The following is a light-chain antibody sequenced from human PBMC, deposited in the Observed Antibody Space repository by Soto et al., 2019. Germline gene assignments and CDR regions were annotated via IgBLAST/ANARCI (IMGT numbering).Light chain of an antibody. Sequence: TQSPGTLSASVGDRVTITYRASQSISSWLAWYQQKPGKAPKLLIYDASSLESGVPSRFSGSGSGTEFTLTISSLQPDDFATYYCQQYRITWTFGQGTKVDNK. CDR2: DAS. CDR3: QQYRITWT. CDR1: QSISSW. V-gene: IGKV1-5*01. J-gene: IGKJ1*01.